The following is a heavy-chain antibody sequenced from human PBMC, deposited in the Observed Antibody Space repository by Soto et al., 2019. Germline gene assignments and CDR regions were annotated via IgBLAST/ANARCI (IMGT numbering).Heavy chain of an antibody. Sequence: ASVKVSCKASGYTFTSYGISWVRQAPGQGLEWMGWISAYNGNTNYAQKLQGRVTMTTDTSTSTAYMELRSLRSDDTAVYYCARAPWLIVVVITVLPPDYWGQGTLVTVSS. CDR1: GYTFTSYG. CDR2: ISAYNGNT. CDR3: ARAPWLIVVVITVLPPDY. V-gene: IGHV1-18*01. J-gene: IGHJ4*02. D-gene: IGHD3-22*01.